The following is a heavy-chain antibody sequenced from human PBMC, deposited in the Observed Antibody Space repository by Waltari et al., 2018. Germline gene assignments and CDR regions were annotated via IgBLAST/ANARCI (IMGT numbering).Heavy chain of an antibody. CDR2: IYSGGST. V-gene: IGHV3-53*01. Sequence: EVQLVESGGGLIQPGGSLRLSCAASGFTVSSNYMSWVRQAPGKGLEWVSVIYSGGSTYYADSVKGRFTISRDNSKNTLYLQMNSLRAEDTAVYYCARLIAARGPYDMDVWGQGTTVTVSS. CDR1: GFTVSSNY. D-gene: IGHD6-6*01. J-gene: IGHJ6*02. CDR3: ARLIAARGPYDMDV.